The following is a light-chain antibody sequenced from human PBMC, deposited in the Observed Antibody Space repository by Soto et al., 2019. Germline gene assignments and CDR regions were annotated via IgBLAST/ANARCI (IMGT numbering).Light chain of an antibody. CDR3: QQYNNWPWT. CDR1: QSISGN. J-gene: IGKJ1*01. Sequence: ERMMTQSLGTLSVTPGERATLYCRASQSISGNLVWYQQKPGQAPRLLIYAASTRATDVPARFSGGGSETDFTLTISSLQSEDFAVYYCQQYNNWPWTFGQGTKVDI. V-gene: IGKV3-15*01. CDR2: AAS.